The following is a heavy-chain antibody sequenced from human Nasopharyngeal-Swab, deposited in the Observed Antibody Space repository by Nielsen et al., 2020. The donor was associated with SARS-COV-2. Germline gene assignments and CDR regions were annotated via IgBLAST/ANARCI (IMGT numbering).Heavy chain of an antibody. CDR1: GFTFSSYS. Sequence: GGSLRLSCAASGFTFSSYSMNWVRQAPGKGLEWVSYISSSSSTIYYADSVKGRFTISRDNAKNSLYLQMNSLRAEDTAVYYCARLEGGRGYSYGDYYYYYGMDVWGQGTTVTVSS. V-gene: IGHV3-48*01. D-gene: IGHD5-18*01. J-gene: IGHJ6*02. CDR3: ARLEGGRGYSYGDYYYYYGMDV. CDR2: ISSSSSTI.